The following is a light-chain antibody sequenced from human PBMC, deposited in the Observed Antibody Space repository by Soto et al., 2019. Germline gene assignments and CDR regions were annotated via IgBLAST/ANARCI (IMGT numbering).Light chain of an antibody. CDR3: QHYNSYPLT. J-gene: IGKJ1*01. CDR1: QTINNW. Sequence: DIQMTQSPSTLSASIGDRVTITCRASQTINNWLAWYLQKPGKAPNLLIYHASNLETGVPSRFSGRAFGTEFTLTISSLQPDHFATYYSQHYNSYPLTFGKGTKVEIK. V-gene: IGKV1-5*01. CDR2: HAS.